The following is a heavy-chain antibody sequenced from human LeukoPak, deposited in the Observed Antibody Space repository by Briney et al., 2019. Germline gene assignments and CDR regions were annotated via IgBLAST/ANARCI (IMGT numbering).Heavy chain of an antibody. D-gene: IGHD5-18*01. CDR2: ISGSGGST. CDR1: GFTFSSYA. V-gene: IGHV3-23*01. Sequence: AGSPRLSCAASGFTFSSYAMSWVHQAPGKGLEWVSAISGSGGSTYYADSVKGRFTISRDNSKNTLYLQMNSLRAEDTAVYYCAKHLTTMVDLDYWGQGTLVTVSS. CDR3: AKHLTTMVDLDY. J-gene: IGHJ4*02.